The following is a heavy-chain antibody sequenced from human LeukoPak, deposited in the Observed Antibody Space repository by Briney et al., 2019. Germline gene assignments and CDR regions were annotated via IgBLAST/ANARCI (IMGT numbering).Heavy chain of an antibody. CDR3: ARDGYLAVSAGYGMDV. J-gene: IGHJ6*02. Sequence: PGGSLRLSCAASGFTVSSNYMSWVRQAPGKGLEWVSVIFSDGSTHYADSVKGRFTISRDNSKNTLCLQMNSLRVEDTAVYYCARDGYLAVSAGYGMDVWGQGTTVTVSS. CDR1: GFTVSSNY. D-gene: IGHD6-19*01. CDR2: IFSDGST. V-gene: IGHV3-66*01.